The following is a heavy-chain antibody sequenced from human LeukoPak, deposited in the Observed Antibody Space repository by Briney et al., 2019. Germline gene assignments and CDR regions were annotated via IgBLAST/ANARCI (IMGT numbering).Heavy chain of an antibody. CDR2: MNPNSGNT. V-gene: IGHV1-8*01. D-gene: IGHD3-9*01. CDR3: ARAYYDILTSPNNYYYMDV. CDR1: AYTFTSYD. Sequence: ASVKVSCKASAYTFTSYDINWVRQATGQGLEWMGWMNPNSGNTGYAQKFQGRVTMTRNTSISTAYMELSSLRSEDTAVYYCARAYYDILTSPNNYYYMDVWGKGTTVTVSS. J-gene: IGHJ6*03.